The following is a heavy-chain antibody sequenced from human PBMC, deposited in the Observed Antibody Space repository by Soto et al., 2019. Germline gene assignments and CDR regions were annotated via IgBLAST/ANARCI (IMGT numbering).Heavy chain of an antibody. CDR2: ISGSDDST. CDR3: AKRSSSSTFDY. D-gene: IGHD6-6*01. Sequence: EVQLLESGGGLVQPGESLRLSCAASGFTFSSYAMSWVRQXXXXGLEWVSVISGSDDSTYYADSVKGRFTISRDNSKNTLYLQXNSLXAEDTAVYYCAKRSSSSTFDYWGQGTLVTVSS. J-gene: IGHJ4*02. V-gene: IGHV3-23*01. CDR1: GFTFSSYA.